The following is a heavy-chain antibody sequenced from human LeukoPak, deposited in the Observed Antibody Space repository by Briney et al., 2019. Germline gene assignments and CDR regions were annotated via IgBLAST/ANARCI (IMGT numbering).Heavy chain of an antibody. J-gene: IGHJ3*02. CDR2: INPSGGST. D-gene: IGHD3-22*01. V-gene: IGHV1-46*01. Sequence: GASVKVSCKASGYTFTSYYMHWVRQAPGQGLEWMGIINPSGGSTSYAQKFQGRVTMTRDTSTSTVYMELSSLRSEDTAVYYCASPQILDSSGYSGYAFDIWGQGTKVTVSS. CDR1: GYTFTSYY. CDR3: ASPQILDSSGYSGYAFDI.